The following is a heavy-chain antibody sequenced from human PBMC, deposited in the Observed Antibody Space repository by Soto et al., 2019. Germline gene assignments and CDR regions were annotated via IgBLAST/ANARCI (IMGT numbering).Heavy chain of an antibody. J-gene: IGHJ4*02. Sequence: LSLTCTVSGGSVSSGSYYWSWIRQPPGKGLEWIGYIYYSGSTNYNPSLKSRVTISVDTSKNQFSLKLSSVTAADTAVYYCARRRIAAAGEFDYWGQGTLVTVSS. CDR1: GGSVSSGSYY. CDR3: ARRRIAAAGEFDY. D-gene: IGHD6-13*01. V-gene: IGHV4-61*01. CDR2: IYYSGST.